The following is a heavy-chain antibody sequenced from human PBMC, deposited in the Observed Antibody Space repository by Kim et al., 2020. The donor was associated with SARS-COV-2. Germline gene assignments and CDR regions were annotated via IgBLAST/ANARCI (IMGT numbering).Heavy chain of an antibody. D-gene: IGHD5-18*01. CDR3: ASAWYIATAIVY. Sequence: SETLSLTCTVSGGSLSSSSYYWGWMRQRPGKGLEWNGSNYYSGRTNHNLTLQSRVTIAADTSKNQLCLNLSTVTAADTAVYYWASAWYIATAIVYWGQG. J-gene: IGHJ4*02. CDR2: NYYSGRT. CDR1: GGSLSSSSYY. V-gene: IGHV4-39*01.